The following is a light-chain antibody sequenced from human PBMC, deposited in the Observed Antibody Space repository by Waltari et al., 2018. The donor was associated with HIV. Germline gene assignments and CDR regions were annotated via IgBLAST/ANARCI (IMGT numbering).Light chain of an antibody. CDR1: QTIGTY. CDR2: AAS. CDR3: EQSYNTPRT. V-gene: IGKV1-39*01. Sequence: DIQMTQSPSSLSASVGDRVNITCRAGQTIGTYLNWYQQKLGTAPKLLIYAASTLHVGVPSRFSGARSETDFTLTISGVQPEDFATYFCEQSYNTPRTFGQGTKVEI. J-gene: IGKJ1*01.